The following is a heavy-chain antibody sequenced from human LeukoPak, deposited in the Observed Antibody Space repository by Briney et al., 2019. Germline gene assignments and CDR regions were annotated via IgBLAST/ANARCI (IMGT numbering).Heavy chain of an antibody. CDR3: ARDVRVLTGYREPSDGFDI. CDR1: GGTFSDYA. D-gene: IGHD3-9*01. V-gene: IGHV1-69*06. Sequence: SVKVSCKASGGTFSDYAISWVRQAPGQGLEWMGGIIPVFGTAHYAQKFQGRVTITADKYTTTAYMELSSLRSEDTAVYYCARDVRVLTGYREPSDGFDIWGQGTMVTVSS. J-gene: IGHJ3*02. CDR2: IIPVFGTA.